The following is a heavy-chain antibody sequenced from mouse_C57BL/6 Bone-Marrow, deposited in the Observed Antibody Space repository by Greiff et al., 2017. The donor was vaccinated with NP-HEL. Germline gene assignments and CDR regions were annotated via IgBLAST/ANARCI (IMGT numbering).Heavy chain of an antibody. D-gene: IGHD1-1*01. J-gene: IGHJ4*01. CDR3: ARLYGSSYLGAMDY. V-gene: IGHV1-52*01. CDR1: GYTFTSYW. Sequence: VQLQQPGAELVRPGSSVKLSCKASGYTFTSYWMHWVKQRPIQGLEWIGNIDPSDSETHYNQKFKDKATLTVDKSSSTAYMQLSSLTSEDSAVYYCARLYGSSYLGAMDYWGQGTSVTVSS. CDR2: IDPSDSET.